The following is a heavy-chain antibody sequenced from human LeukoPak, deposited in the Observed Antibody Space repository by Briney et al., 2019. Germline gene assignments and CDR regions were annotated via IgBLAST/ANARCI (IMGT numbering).Heavy chain of an antibody. CDR3: ATGDEESPMSFYH. D-gene: IGHD3-22*01. J-gene: IGHJ4*02. Sequence: GGSLRLSCVAFGFMFDDYSMHWVRQAPGKGLQWVSLINWDGGSTYYDASVKGRFTVSRDNSKNSLYLNSLRTEDTAFYYCATGDEESPMSFYHWGQGTLVTVSS. CDR1: GFMFDDYS. CDR2: INWDGGST. V-gene: IGHV3-43*01.